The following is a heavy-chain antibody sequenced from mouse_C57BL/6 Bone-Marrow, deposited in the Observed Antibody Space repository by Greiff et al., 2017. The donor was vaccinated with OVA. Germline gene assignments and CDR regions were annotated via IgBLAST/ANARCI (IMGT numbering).Heavy chain of an antibody. J-gene: IGHJ4*01. V-gene: IGHV1-72*01. CDR2: IDPNSGGT. D-gene: IGHD1-1*01. CDR3: ARSRLSSPYYAMDY. CDR1: GYTFTSYW. Sequence: QVQLQQSGAELVKPGASVKLSCKASGYTFTSYWMHWVKQRPGRGLEWIGRIDPNSGGTKYNEKFKSKATLTVDKPSSTAYMQLSSLTSEDSAVYYCARSRLSSPYYAMDYWGQGTSVTVSS.